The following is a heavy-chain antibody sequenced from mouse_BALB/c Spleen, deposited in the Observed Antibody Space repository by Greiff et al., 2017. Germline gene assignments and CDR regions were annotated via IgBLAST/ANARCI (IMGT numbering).Heavy chain of an antibody. CDR3: ARKGYGNYGRYAMDY. CDR2: INPSTGYT. V-gene: IGHV1-7*01. Sequence: VQLQQSGAELAKPGASVKMSCKASGYTFTSYWMHWVKQRPGQGLEWIGYINPSTGYTEYNQKFKDKATLTADKSSSTAYMQLSSLTSEDSAVYYCARKGYGNYGRYAMDYWGQGTSVTVSS. CDR1: GYTFTSYW. D-gene: IGHD2-10*02. J-gene: IGHJ4*01.